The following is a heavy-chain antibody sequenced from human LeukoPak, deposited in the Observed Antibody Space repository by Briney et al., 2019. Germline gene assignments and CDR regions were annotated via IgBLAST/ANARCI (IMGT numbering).Heavy chain of an antibody. J-gene: IGHJ4*02. D-gene: IGHD4-23*01. CDR1: GYTFTGYY. V-gene: IGHV1-2*02. CDR3: AKCMTTVVTPGVY. CDR2: INPNSGGT. Sequence: ASVKVSCKASGYTFTGYYMHWVRQAPGQGLDWMGWINPNSGGTNYAQKFQGRVTMTRDTSISTAYMQLSRLRSDDTAVYYCAKCMTTVVTPGVYWGQGTLVTVSS.